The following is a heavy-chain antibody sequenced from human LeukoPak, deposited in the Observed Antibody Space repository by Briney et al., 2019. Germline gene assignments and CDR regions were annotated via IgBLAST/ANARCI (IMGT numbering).Heavy chain of an antibody. Sequence: QAGGSLRLSCVASGFTVSSHYMSWVCQAPGEGLEWVSLLYTGGRTYYAASVEGRFTISRDDSKNTVYLHMNTVRAEDTAMYYCARGGVNYWNPRYWGQGTLVTVSS. V-gene: IGHV3-53*01. D-gene: IGHD1-1*01. CDR1: GFTVSSHY. CDR3: ARGGVNYWNPRY. J-gene: IGHJ4*02. CDR2: LYTGGRT.